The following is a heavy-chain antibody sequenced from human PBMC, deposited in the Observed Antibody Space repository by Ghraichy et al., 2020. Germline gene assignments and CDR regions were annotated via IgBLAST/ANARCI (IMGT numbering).Heavy chain of an antibody. CDR2: ISYDGVNK. V-gene: IGHV3-30-3*01. CDR1: GFTFGSHA. D-gene: IGHD5-12*01. Sequence: SLNISCAASGFTFGSHAIHWVRQAPGKGLEWVAIISYDGVNKYYADSVKGRFIISRDNSKNTLYLQMKSLRAADTAVYYCARRGASLDIVPTDAFDIWGQGTMVTVSS. J-gene: IGHJ3*02. CDR3: ARRGASLDIVPTDAFDI.